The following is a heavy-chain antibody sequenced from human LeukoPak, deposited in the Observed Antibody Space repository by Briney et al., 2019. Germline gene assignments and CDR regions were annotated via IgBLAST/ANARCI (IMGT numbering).Heavy chain of an antibody. CDR2: ISYDGSNK. CDR3: ATYCSSTSCYGGFDY. J-gene: IGHJ4*02. CDR1: GFTFSSYG. V-gene: IGHV3-30*03. Sequence: GRSLRLSCAASGFTFSSYGMHWVRQAPGKGLEWVAVISYDGSNKYYADSVKGRFTISRDNSKNTLYLQMNSLRAEDTAVYYCATYCSSTSCYGGFDYWGQGTLVTVSS. D-gene: IGHD2-2*01.